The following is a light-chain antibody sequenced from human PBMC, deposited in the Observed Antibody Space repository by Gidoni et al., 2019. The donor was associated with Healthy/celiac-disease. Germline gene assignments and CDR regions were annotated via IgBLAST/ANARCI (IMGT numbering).Light chain of an antibody. J-gene: IGKJ1*01. CDR3: QQYYSTQWT. CDR2: WAS. CDR1: QSVLYSSNNKNY. Sequence: GSLGERATINCKSSQSVLYSSNNKNYLAWYQQKPGQPPKLLIYWASTRESGVPDRFSGSGSGTDFTLTISSLQAEDVAVYYCQQYYSTQWTFGQXTKVEIK. V-gene: IGKV4-1*01.